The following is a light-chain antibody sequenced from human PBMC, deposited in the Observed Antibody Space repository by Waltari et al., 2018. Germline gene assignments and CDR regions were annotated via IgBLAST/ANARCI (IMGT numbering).Light chain of an antibody. CDR1: RSVETW. V-gene: IGKV1-5*01. CDR2: NAS. J-gene: IGKJ1*01. Sequence: DIQLPQSPSTLSASIGDKATITCRPSRSVETWLSWYQQRPGTPPKFLIYNASSLENGVPSRFSGSGSGTEFTLSITSLQPDDFATYYCQQYRSDSPTFGQGTKVEMK. CDR3: QQYRSDSPT.